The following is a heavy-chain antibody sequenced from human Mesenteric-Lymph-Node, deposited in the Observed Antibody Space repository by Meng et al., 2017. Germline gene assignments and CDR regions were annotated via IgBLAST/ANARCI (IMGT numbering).Heavy chain of an antibody. CDR3: ARDARPLLYHYDSSGYCGY. Sequence: ASVKVSCKASGYTFSGYYMHWVRQAPGQGLEWMGRINPNSGGTNYAQKFQGRVTMTRDTSISTAYMELKRLKSDDTAVYYCARDARPLLYHYDSSGYCGYWGQGTLVTRLL. J-gene: IGHJ4*02. CDR2: INPNSGGT. V-gene: IGHV1-2*06. CDR1: GYTFSGYY. D-gene: IGHD3-22*01.